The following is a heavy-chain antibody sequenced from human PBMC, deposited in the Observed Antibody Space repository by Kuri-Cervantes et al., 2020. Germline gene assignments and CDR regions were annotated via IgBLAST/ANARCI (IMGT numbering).Heavy chain of an antibody. CDR2: ISYDGSNK. Sequence: GESLKISCAASGFTFRSSAMHWVRQAPGKGLEWVAVISYDGSNKYYADSVKGRFTISRDNSKNTLYLQMNSLRAEDTAVYYCARDKVWFGELLDGAFDIWGQGTMVTVSS. CDR3: ARDKVWFGELLDGAFDI. J-gene: IGHJ3*02. D-gene: IGHD3-10*01. V-gene: IGHV3-30-3*01. CDR1: GFTFRSSA.